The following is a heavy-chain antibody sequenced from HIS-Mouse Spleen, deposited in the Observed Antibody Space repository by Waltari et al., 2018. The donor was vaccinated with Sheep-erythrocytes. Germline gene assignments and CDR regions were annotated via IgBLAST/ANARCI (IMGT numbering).Heavy chain of an antibody. D-gene: IGHD4-4*01. J-gene: IGHJ4*01. Sequence: QVQLVESGGGVVQPGRSLRLSCAASGFTFSSSGMHWVRQAPGKGRGWVEVISYDGSNKYDADSVKGRFTISRDNSKNTLYLQMNSLRAEDTAVYYCAKREGYSNYYFDYWGQEPWSPSPQ. CDR2: ISYDGSNK. CDR1: GFTFSSSG. V-gene: IGHV3-30*18. CDR3: AKREGYSNYYFDY.